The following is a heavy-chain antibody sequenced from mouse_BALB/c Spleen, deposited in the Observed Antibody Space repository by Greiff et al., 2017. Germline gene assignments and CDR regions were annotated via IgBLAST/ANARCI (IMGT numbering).Heavy chain of an antibody. CDR1: GYTFTSYT. J-gene: IGHJ2*01. CDR2: INPSSGYT. V-gene: IGHV1-4*01. Sequence: VQVVESGAELARPGASVKMSCKASGYTFTSYTMHWVKQRPGQGLEWIGYINPSSGYTNYNQKFKDKATLTADKSSSTAYMQLSSLTSEDSAVYYCARSNYYGSPYYFDYWGQGTTLTVSS. CDR3: ARSNYYGSPYYFDY. D-gene: IGHD1-1*01.